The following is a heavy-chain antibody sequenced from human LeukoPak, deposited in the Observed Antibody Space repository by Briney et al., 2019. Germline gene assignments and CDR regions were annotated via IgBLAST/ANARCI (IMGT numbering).Heavy chain of an antibody. CDR3: ARSTLVTPFDY. J-gene: IGHJ4*02. CDR2: IYYSGST. V-gene: IGHV4-59*11. D-gene: IGHD4-4*01. Sequence: PSETLSLTCTVSGGSISSHYWSWIRQPPGKGLEWIGYIYYSGSTNYNPSLKSRVTISLDTSKNQFSLKLSSVTAANTAMYYCARSTLVTPFDYWGQGTLVTVSP. CDR1: GGSISSHY.